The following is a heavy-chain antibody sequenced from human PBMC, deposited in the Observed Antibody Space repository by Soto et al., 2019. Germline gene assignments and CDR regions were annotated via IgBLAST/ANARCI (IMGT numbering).Heavy chain of an antibody. D-gene: IGHD3-10*01. V-gene: IGHV3-21*01. J-gene: IGHJ6*02. Sequence: GGSLRLSCAASGFTFRRNNMNWVRQAPGKGLEWVASISSSSSHIYYADSVKGRFTISRDNARNSLYLQMNSLRAEDTAVYYCVRERGLSSYYGMDVWGQGTTVTVSS. CDR1: GFTFRRNN. CDR3: VRERGLSSYYGMDV. CDR2: ISSSSSHI.